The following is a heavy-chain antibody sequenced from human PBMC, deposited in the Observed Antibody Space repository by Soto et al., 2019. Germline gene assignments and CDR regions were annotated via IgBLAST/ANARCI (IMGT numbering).Heavy chain of an antibody. D-gene: IGHD3-10*01. CDR2: IIPIFGTA. V-gene: IGHV1-69*13. Sequence: SVKVSCKASGGTFSSYAISWVRQAPGQGLEWMGGIIPIFGTANYAQKFQGRVTITADESTSTAYMELSSLRSEDTAVYYCARVSADLITMVRGVVNWFDPWGQGTLVTVSS. J-gene: IGHJ5*02. CDR3: ARVSADLITMVRGVVNWFDP. CDR1: GGTFSSYA.